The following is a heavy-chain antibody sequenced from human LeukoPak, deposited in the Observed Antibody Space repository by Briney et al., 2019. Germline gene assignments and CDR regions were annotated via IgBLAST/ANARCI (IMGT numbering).Heavy chain of an antibody. V-gene: IGHV1-2*02. J-gene: IGHJ3*02. CDR3: ARDGYSGGAFDI. Sequence: ASVKVSCKASGYTFTSNYMHWVRQAPGQGLEWMGWIYPNSGGTIYAQKFQGRVSLPRDTSISTAYMQLTRLRSDDTAVYYCARDGYSGGAFDIWGQGTMVTVSS. CDR1: GYTFTSNY. D-gene: IGHD5-12*01. CDR2: IYPNSGGT.